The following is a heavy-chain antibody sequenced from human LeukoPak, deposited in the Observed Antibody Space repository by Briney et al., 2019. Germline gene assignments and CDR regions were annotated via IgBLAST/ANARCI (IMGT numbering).Heavy chain of an antibody. Sequence: PSETLSLTCTVSGGSISSYYWSWIRQPPGKGLEWIGYIYYSASTNYNPSLKSRVTISVDTSKNQFSLKLSSVTAADTAVYYCARVGWNDAFDIWGQGTMVTVSS. CDR2: IYYSAST. CDR1: GGSISSYY. J-gene: IGHJ3*02. D-gene: IGHD1-1*01. CDR3: ARVGWNDAFDI. V-gene: IGHV4-59*01.